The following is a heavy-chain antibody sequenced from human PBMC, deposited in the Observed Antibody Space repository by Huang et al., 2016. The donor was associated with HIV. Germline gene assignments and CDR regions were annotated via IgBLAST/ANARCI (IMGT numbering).Heavy chain of an antibody. CDR3: ARGGILGTSWYRPFDY. CDR1: GFDFSSYA. Sequence: QVQLGESGGGVVQPEKSLRLSCAASGFDFSSYAMNWGRQATGKGPKWVGVISNEGNNMDYSDSVKGRFIISRDNSKNTLYLQMNSLRGEDTAIYYCARGGILGTSWYRPFDYWGQGTLVTVSS. V-gene: IGHV3-30-3*01. J-gene: IGHJ4*02. CDR2: ISNEGNNM. D-gene: IGHD6-13*01.